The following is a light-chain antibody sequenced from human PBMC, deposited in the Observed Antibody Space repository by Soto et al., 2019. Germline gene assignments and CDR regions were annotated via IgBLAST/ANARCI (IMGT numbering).Light chain of an antibody. V-gene: IGLV2-14*01. CDR1: SSDVGGYNY. J-gene: IGLJ1*01. CDR3: SSYTSSSTLV. Sequence: QSVLTQPASVSGSPGQSITISCTGTSSDVGGYNYVSWYHQHPGKAPKLLIYEVTNRPSGVSNRFSASKSGNTASLTIFGLQAEDEADYYCSSYTSSSTLVFGTGTKLTVL. CDR2: EVT.